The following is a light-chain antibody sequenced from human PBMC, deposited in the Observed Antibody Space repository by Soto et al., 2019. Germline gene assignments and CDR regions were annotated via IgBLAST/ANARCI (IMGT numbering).Light chain of an antibody. CDR2: DAS. Sequence: VQMTQSPPSLSASIGDTVTVTCRASHDIGSSLAWYQQRPGKSPRLLIYDASILQSGVPARFRGSASGTDFTLAIDTLRPEDAANYYCQKYNYAPLTFGGGTKVEVK. CDR3: QKYNYAPLT. J-gene: IGKJ4*01. V-gene: IGKV1-27*01. CDR1: HDIGSS.